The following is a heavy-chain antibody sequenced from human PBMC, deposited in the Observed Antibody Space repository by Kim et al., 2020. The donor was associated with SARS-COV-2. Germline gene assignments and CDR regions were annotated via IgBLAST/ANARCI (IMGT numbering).Heavy chain of an antibody. CDR2: ISWNSGSI. D-gene: IGHD3-9*01. CDR1: GFTFGDHA. CDR3: AKDIAPYFEWSMDV. V-gene: IGHV3-9*01. Sequence: GGSLRLSCAASGFTFGDHAMHWVRQAPGKGLEWVASISWNSGSIIYADSVKGRFTISRDNAKNFLYLQMNSLRAEDTALYYCAKDIAPYFEWSMDVWGQGPRVTVSS. J-gene: IGHJ6*02.